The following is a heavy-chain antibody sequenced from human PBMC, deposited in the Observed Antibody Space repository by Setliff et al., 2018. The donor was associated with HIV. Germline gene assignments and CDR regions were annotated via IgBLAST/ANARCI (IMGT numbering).Heavy chain of an antibody. D-gene: IGHD3-22*01. CDR3: ARDRPDYYYDSSGFPIDY. CDR1: GYTFTNYR. CDR2: ISTYTGNT. V-gene: IGHV1-18*01. J-gene: IGHJ4*02. Sequence: ASVKVSCKASGYTFTNYRITWVRQAPGQGLAWMGWISTYTGNTNFAEKFQGRVSMTTDTSTSTAYMELRSLRSDDTAVYYCARDRPDYYYDSSGFPIDYWGQGTLVTVSS.